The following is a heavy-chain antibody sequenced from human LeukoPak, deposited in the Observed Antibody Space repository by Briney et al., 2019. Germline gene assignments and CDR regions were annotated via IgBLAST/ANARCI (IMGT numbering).Heavy chain of an antibody. J-gene: IGHJ4*02. D-gene: IGHD3-10*01. CDR2: ISGSSGST. Sequence: GGSLRLSCAASGFTFSSYAMSWVRQAPGKGLEWVSAISGSSGSTYYADSEKGRFTISRDNSKNTLYLQMNSLRAEDTAVYYCAKSASYYGSGYFFDFWGQGTLVTVSS. V-gene: IGHV3-23*01. CDR3: AKSASYYGSGYFFDF. CDR1: GFTFSSYA.